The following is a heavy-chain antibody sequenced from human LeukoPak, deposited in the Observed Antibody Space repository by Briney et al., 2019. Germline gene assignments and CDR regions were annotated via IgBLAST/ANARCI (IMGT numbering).Heavy chain of an antibody. CDR2: IYYSGST. D-gene: IGHD7-27*01. CDR3: ARVPPRNWAVDY. V-gene: IGHV4-59*01. Sequence: PSETLSLTCTVSGGSISSYYWSWIRQPPGKGLEWFGYIYYSGSTNYNPSLKSRVTISVDTSKNQFSLKLSSVTAAGTAVYYCARVPPRNWAVDYWGQGTLDTVSS. CDR1: GGSISSYY. J-gene: IGHJ4*02.